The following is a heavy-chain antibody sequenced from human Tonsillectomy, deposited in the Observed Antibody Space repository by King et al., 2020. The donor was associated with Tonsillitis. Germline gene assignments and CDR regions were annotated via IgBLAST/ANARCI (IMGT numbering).Heavy chain of an antibody. V-gene: IGHV1-8*01. D-gene: IGHD2-2*01. CDR2: MNPNSGDT. CDR3: ARGQGCSSTSCYRDWFDP. CDR1: GYTFTTYD. J-gene: IGHJ5*02. Sequence: GQLVQSGAEVKKPGASVKVSCKASGYTFTTYDINWVRQAPGQGLEWMGWMNPNSGDTGYAQKFQGRVTMTRSTSISTAYMELSSLRSEDTAVYYCARGQGCSSTSCYRDWFDPWGQGTLVTVSS.